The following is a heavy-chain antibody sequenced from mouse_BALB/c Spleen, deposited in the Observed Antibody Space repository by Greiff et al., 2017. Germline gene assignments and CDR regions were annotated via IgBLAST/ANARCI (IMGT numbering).Heavy chain of an antibody. V-gene: IGHV5-6*01. CDR2: ISSGGSYT. CDR3: ARQGSSGYVSAY. J-gene: IGHJ3*01. D-gene: IGHD3-1*01. Sequence: EVKLVESGGDLVKPGGSLKLSCAASGFTFSSYGMSWVRQTPDKRLEWVATISSGGSYTYYPDSVKGRFTISRDNAKNTLYLQMSSLKSEDTAMYYCARQGSSGYVSAYWGQGTLVTVSA. CDR1: GFTFSSYG.